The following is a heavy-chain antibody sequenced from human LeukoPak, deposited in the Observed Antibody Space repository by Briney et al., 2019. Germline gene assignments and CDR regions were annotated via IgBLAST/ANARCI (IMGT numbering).Heavy chain of an antibody. J-gene: IGHJ4*02. Sequence: SQTLSLTCAISGDSVSSNSAAWNWIRQSPSRGLEWLGRTYYRSKWYNDYAVSVKSRITIDPDTSKNQFSLQLNSVTPEDTAVYYCARDESYRDSSGYYHNYFDYWGQGTLVTVSS. CDR2: TYYRSKWYN. CDR3: ARDESYRDSSGYYHNYFDY. D-gene: IGHD3-22*01. V-gene: IGHV6-1*01. CDR1: GDSVSSNSAA.